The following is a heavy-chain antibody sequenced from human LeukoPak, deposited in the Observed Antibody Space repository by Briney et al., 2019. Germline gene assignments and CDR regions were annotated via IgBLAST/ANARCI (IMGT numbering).Heavy chain of an antibody. CDR1: GGTFSSYA. Sequence: GASVKVSCKASGGTFSSYAISWVRQAPGQGLEWMGGIIPIFGTANYAQKFQGRVTITADESTSTACMELSSLRSEDTAVYYCAREDYYDSSGYYSLDYWGQGTLVTVSS. CDR2: IIPIFGTA. D-gene: IGHD3-22*01. J-gene: IGHJ4*02. CDR3: AREDYYDSSGYYSLDY. V-gene: IGHV1-69*13.